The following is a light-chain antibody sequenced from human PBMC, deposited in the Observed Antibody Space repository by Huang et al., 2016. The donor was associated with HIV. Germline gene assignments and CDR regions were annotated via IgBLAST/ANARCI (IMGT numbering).Light chain of an antibody. CDR1: QSVSRA. J-gene: IGKJ2*01. CDR2: GAS. Sequence: EIVMTQSPATLSVSPGERANLSCRASQSVSRALAWYQQKPGQTPRLLIYGASTRATGIPARFSGNGSGTEFTLTISSLQSEDFAVYYCQQYNNWPLTFGQGSKLEIK. V-gene: IGKV3-15*01. CDR3: QQYNNWPLT.